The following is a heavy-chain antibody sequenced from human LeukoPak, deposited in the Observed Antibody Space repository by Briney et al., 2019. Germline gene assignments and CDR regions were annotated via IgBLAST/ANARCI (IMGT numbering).Heavy chain of an antibody. V-gene: IGHV3-23*01. CDR3: AKKGFLEWLSSINYYYYYMDV. Sequence: HPGGSLRLSCAASGFTFSSYAMSWVRQAPGKGLEWVSAISGSGGSTYYADSVRGRFTISRDNSKNTLYLQMNSLRAEDTAVYYCAKKGFLEWLSSINYYYYYMDVWGKGTTVTVSS. CDR2: ISGSGGST. J-gene: IGHJ6*03. D-gene: IGHD3-3*01. CDR1: GFTFSSYA.